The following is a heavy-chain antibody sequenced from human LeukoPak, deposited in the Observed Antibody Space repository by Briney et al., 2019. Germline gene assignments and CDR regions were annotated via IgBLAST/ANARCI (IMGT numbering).Heavy chain of an antibody. Sequence: PGGSLRLSCAASGFTVSSNYMSWVRQAPGKGLEWVSVIYSGGSTYYADSVKGRFTISRDNSKNTLYLQMNSLRAEDTAVYYCARDILTGYYDYWGQGTLVTVSS. D-gene: IGHD3-9*01. J-gene: IGHJ4*02. CDR3: ARDILTGYYDY. CDR1: GFTVSSNY. CDR2: IYSGGST. V-gene: IGHV3-53*01.